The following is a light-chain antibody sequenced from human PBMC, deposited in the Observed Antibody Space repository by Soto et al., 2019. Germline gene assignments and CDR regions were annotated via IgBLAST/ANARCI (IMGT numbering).Light chain of an antibody. J-gene: IGKJ4*01. CDR2: DAS. Sequence: DIQMTQSPSTLSASVGDRGTITCRASQSISSWLAWYQQKPGKAPKLMIYDASSLESGVPSRFSGSGYGTEFTLTISSLQPDDFATYYCQQYNTYSSLTFGGGTKVDI. CDR1: QSISSW. V-gene: IGKV1-5*01. CDR3: QQYNTYSSLT.